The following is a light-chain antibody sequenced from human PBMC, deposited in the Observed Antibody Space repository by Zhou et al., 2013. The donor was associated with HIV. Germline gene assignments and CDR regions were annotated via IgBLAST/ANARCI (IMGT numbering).Light chain of an antibody. CDR2: GAS. CDR3: QQRSK. J-gene: IGKJ1*01. CDR1: QSDNSNY. V-gene: IGKV3D-20*02. Sequence: EIVLTQSPGTLSLSPGERATLSCRASQSDNSNYLVWYQQKPGQSPRLLIYGASNRAPGIPARFSGSGSGTDFTLTISSLEPEDFAVYYCQQRSKFGQGTKVEIK.